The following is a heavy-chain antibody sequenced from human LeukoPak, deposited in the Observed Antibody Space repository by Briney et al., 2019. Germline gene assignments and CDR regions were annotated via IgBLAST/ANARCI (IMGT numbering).Heavy chain of an antibody. D-gene: IGHD2-21*01. Sequence: GGSLRLSCAASGFTFSSYAMTWVRQAPGMGLEWVSFISGSGGSTTYADSVKGRFTISRDNSKNTLYLQMNSLKAEDTAVYYCAKKRGETYPDWGQGTLVIVSS. CDR2: ISGSGGST. V-gene: IGHV3-23*01. CDR1: GFTFSSYA. CDR3: AKKRGETYPD. J-gene: IGHJ4*02.